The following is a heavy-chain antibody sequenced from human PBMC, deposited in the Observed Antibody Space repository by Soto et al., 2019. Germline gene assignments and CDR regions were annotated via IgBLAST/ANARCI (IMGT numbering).Heavy chain of an antibody. Sequence: EVQLVESGGGVVQPGGSLRLSCAGSGFSFDDYAMYWVRQVPGAGLEWVAGISWSSGNIAHADSVKGRFIISRDNDKSSLYLQMNSLRSDDTALYFCARGGSGALTSAAGTTNWFDPWGQGTLVIVSS. CDR3: ARGGSGALTSAAGTTNWFDP. J-gene: IGHJ5*02. D-gene: IGHD6-13*01. CDR2: ISWSSGNI. CDR1: GFSFDDYA. V-gene: IGHV3-9*01.